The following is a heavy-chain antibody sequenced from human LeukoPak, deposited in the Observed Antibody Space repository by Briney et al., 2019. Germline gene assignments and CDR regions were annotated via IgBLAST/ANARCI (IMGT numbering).Heavy chain of an antibody. J-gene: IGHJ3*02. CDR3: AKAMSQTQWLGGLAAFDI. CDR2: ISGSGGST. Sequence: GGSLRLSCAASGFTFSSYAMSWVRQAPGKGLEWVSAISGSGGSTYYADSVKGRFTISRDNSKNTLYLQMNSLRAEDTAVYYCAKAMSQTQWLGGLAAFDIWGQGTMVTVSS. D-gene: IGHD6-19*01. CDR1: GFTFSSYA. V-gene: IGHV3-23*01.